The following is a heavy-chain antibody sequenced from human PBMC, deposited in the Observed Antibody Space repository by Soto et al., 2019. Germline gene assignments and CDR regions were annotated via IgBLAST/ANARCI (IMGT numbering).Heavy chain of an antibody. D-gene: IGHD6-13*01. CDR3: ARRRALEDRSWYFYGLDV. CDR1: GYTFTSYY. CDR2: INPSGGST. V-gene: IGHV1-46*01. Sequence: QVQLVQSGAEVKKPGASVKVSCKASGYTFTSYYMHWVRQAPGQGLEWMGIINPSGGSTSYQQKFQGGLRMTRDASTRTVELGLRRVGSPDTAGYYCARRRALEDRSWYFYGLDVWGQGTTVTLSS. J-gene: IGHJ6*01.